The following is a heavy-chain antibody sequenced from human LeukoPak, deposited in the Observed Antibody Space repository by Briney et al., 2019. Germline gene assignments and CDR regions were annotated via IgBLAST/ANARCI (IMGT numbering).Heavy chain of an antibody. CDR1: GGSISSSSYY. D-gene: IGHD6-13*01. CDR2: IYYSGST. V-gene: IGHV4-39*01. CDR3: ASTAGSSWLYYYYYYMDV. Sequence: SETLSLTCTVSGGSISSSSYYWGWIRQPPGKGLEWIGSIYYSGSTYYNPSLKSRVTISVDTSKNQFSLKLSSVTAADTAVYYCASTAGSSWLYYYYYYMDVWGKGTTVTVSS. J-gene: IGHJ6*03.